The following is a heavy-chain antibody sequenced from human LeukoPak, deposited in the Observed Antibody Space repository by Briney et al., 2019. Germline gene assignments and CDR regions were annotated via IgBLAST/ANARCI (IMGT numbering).Heavy chain of an antibody. V-gene: IGHV3-23*01. CDR2: ISAATGTT. J-gene: IGHJ4*02. CDR3: VKRAEDSSGYYLYYFDY. Sequence: PGGSLRLSCAASGFPFNKYAMSWVRQPPGKGLEWVSSISAATGTTYYAGSVRGRFSISRDNSQNTLYLQMNSLRAEDTAVYYCVKRAEDSSGYYLYYFDYWGQGTLVTVSS. CDR1: GFPFNKYA. D-gene: IGHD3-22*01.